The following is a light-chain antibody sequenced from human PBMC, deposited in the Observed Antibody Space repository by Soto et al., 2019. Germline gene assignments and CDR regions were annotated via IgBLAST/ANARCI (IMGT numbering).Light chain of an antibody. J-gene: IGLJ2*01. V-gene: IGLV2-8*01. CDR3: DSFAGSNNVL. CDR1: SSDVGAYNY. Sequence: QSALTQPPSASGSPGQSVTISCTGTSSDVGAYNYVSWYQQHPGKAPKLIIYEVTKRPSGVPDRFSGSKSGNTASLTVSGLQAEDEADYYCDSFAGSNNVLFGGGTKLTVL. CDR2: EVT.